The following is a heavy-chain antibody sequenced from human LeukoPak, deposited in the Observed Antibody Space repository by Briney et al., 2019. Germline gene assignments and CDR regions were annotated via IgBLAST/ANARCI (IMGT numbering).Heavy chain of an antibody. D-gene: IGHD2-2*01. V-gene: IGHV1-2*02. CDR3: AKGPVVVVPAANWFDP. J-gene: IGHJ5*02. CDR2: INPHSGGT. Sequence: ASVKVSCKASGYTFSGYYVHWVRQAPGQGLEWMGWINPHSGGTNYAQKFQGRVTMTRDTSISTTYMELSRLRSDDTAVYYCAKGPVVVVPAANWFDPWGQGTLVTVSS. CDR1: GYTFSGYY.